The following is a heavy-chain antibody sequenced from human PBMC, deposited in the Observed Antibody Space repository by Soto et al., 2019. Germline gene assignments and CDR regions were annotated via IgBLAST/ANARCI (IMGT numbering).Heavy chain of an antibody. J-gene: IGHJ3*02. D-gene: IGHD5-12*01. CDR1: GFTFTKFG. Sequence: PGGSLRLSCAASGFTFTKFGMHWVRQAQGKGLEWVAIIWYDGSHKYYADSVKGRFTTSIGSSRTTVYLQMRDLRPEDTALYFCATWHLREHAYDIWGQGTMVTVSS. V-gene: IGHV3-33*03. CDR3: ATWHLREHAYDI. CDR2: IWYDGSHK.